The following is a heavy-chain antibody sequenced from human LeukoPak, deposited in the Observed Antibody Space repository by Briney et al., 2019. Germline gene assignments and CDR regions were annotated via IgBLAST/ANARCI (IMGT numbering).Heavy chain of an antibody. CDR2: ISGSGAGT. Sequence: GGSLRLSCASSGXSFSSYAMSWVRQAPGKGLEWVSSISGSGAGTYYADSVKGRFTISRDNSKNTVYLQMNSLRAEDTAVYYCAKGLGIGELWVDSWGQGTLVTVSS. CDR3: AKGLGIGELWVDS. CDR1: GXSFSSYA. D-gene: IGHD3-10*01. J-gene: IGHJ4*02. V-gene: IGHV3-23*01.